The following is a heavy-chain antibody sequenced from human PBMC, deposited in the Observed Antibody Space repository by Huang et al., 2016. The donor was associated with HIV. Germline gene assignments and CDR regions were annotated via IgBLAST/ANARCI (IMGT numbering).Heavy chain of an antibody. CDR2: IRGSRSNK. CDR3: ARDYSGSYFGLNYYYGMDV. V-gene: IGHV3-21*01. Sequence: EVQLVESGGGLVKPGGSLRLSCAASGFTFSDYSMNWVRQAPGRGVEWVSSIRGSRSNKCYADSVKGRFTISRDNAKKSLYLQMNSLRVEDTAVYYCARDYSGSYFGLNYYYGMDVWGQGTTVTVSS. CDR1: GFTFSDYS. D-gene: IGHD1-26*01. J-gene: IGHJ6*02.